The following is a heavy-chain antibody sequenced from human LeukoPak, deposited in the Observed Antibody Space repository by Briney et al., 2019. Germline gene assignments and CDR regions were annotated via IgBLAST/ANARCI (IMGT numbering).Heavy chain of an antibody. J-gene: IGHJ4*02. Sequence: KSSETLSLTCTVSGGSINNYYWSWIRQSPGKGLEWIGCFYNSGNTNYNPSLKSRVTISVDTSKNQFSLRLNSVTAADTAVYYCASTKVWLAFDYWGQGTLVTVSP. CDR2: FYNSGNT. D-gene: IGHD6-19*01. CDR3: ASTKVWLAFDY. V-gene: IGHV4-59*01. CDR1: GGSINNYY.